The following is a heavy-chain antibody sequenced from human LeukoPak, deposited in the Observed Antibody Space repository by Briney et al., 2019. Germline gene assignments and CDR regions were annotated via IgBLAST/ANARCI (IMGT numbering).Heavy chain of an antibody. V-gene: IGHV1-46*01. CDR3: ARYSYPTRGIVVVPALDY. CDR2: INPSGGST. CDR1: GYTFTSYY. J-gene: IGHJ4*02. D-gene: IGHD3-22*01. Sequence: GASVKVSCKASGYTFTSYYMHWVRQAPGQGLEWMGIINPSGGSTSYAQKFQGRVTMNRDTSTSTVYMELSSLRSEDTAVYYCARYSYPTRGIVVVPALDYWGQGTLVTVSS.